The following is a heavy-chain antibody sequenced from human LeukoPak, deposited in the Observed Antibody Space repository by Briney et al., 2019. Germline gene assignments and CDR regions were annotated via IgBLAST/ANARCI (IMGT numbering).Heavy chain of an antibody. Sequence: PGGSLRLSCAASGFTFSSYDMHWVRQATGKGLEWVSAIGTAGDTYYPGSVKGRFTISRENAKNSLYLQMNSLRAGDTAVYYCARAACSSTSCSYYFDYWGQGTLVTVSS. CDR3: ARAACSSTSCSYYFDY. V-gene: IGHV3-13*01. CDR1: GFTFSSYD. CDR2: IGTAGDT. J-gene: IGHJ4*02. D-gene: IGHD2-2*01.